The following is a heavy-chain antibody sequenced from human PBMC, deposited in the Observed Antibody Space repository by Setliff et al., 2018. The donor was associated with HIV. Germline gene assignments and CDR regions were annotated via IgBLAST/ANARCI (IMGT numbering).Heavy chain of an antibody. J-gene: IGHJ4*02. CDR3: TTWQAGNDY. CDR2: IQRNADGGTT. V-gene: IGHV3-15*01. CDR1: GGSEFTFSDVW. D-gene: IGHD6-13*01. Sequence: GGSLRLSCVVSGGSEFTFSDVWMSWVRQAPGKGLEWIGHIQRNADGGTTLYGAPVKGRFTISRDDSKSTVYLQMNSLKTEDTAVYYCTTWQAGNDYWGQGTLVTVSS.